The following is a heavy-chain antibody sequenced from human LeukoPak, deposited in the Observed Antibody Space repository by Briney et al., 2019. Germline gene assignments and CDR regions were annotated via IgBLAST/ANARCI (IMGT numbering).Heavy chain of an antibody. CDR3: ARESLGDGSLLIDY. CDR1: GFTFSSYW. CDR2: INSDGSST. Sequence: GGSLRLSCAASGFTFSSYWMHWVRQAPGKGLVWVSHINSDGSSTSYADSVKGRFTISRDNAKNTVYLQVNSLRAEDTAVYYCARESLGDGSLLIDYWGQGTLVTVPS. J-gene: IGHJ4*02. V-gene: IGHV3-74*01. D-gene: IGHD1-26*01.